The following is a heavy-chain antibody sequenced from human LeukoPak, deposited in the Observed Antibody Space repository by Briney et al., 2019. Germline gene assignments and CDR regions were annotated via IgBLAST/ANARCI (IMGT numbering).Heavy chain of an antibody. Sequence: GASLRLSCAASGFTFSSYAMSWVRQAPGKGLEWVSAISGSGGSTYYADSVKGRFTISRDNSKNTLYLQMNSLRAEDTAVYYCAKDGYYGSGSYGMDVWGKGTTVTVSS. CDR3: AKDGYYGSGSYGMDV. J-gene: IGHJ6*04. V-gene: IGHV3-23*01. CDR1: GFTFSSYA. CDR2: ISGSGGST. D-gene: IGHD3-10*01.